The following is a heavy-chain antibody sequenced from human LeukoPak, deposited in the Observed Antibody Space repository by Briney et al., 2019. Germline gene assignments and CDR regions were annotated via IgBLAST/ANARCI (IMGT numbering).Heavy chain of an antibody. J-gene: IGHJ4*02. D-gene: IGHD1-26*01. CDR3: ARSSVGATGGVFDY. Sequence: SETLSLTCTVSGGSISSYYWSWIRQPPGKGLEWIGYIYYSGSTNYNPSLKSRVTISVGTSKNQFSLKLSSVTAADTAVYYCARSSVGATGGVFDYWGQGTLVTVSS. CDR1: GGSISSYY. CDR2: IYYSGST. V-gene: IGHV4-59*01.